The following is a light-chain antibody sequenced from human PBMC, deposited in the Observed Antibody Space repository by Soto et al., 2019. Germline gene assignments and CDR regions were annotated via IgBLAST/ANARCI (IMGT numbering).Light chain of an antibody. Sequence: DIQMTQSPSILSASVGDRVTITCRASQSISSWLAWFQQMPGKAPNLLIYKASNLQSGVPSRFSGSGSGTDFTLTITSLQPDDFATYYCQPYHSYPWTFGQGTRVDVK. CDR2: KAS. V-gene: IGKV1-5*03. CDR3: QPYHSYPWT. CDR1: QSISSW. J-gene: IGKJ1*01.